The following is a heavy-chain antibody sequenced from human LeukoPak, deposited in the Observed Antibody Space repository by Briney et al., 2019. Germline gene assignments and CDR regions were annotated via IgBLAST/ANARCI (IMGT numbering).Heavy chain of an antibody. D-gene: IGHD3-3*01. V-gene: IGHV3-21*01. Sequence: GGSLRLSCAASGFTFSSYSMNWVRQAPGKGLEWVSSISSSSSYIYYADSVKGRFTISRDNAKNSLYLQTNSLRAEDTAVYYCAREQTKATGGYYDFWSGPGHYYYGMDVWGQGTTVTVSS. CDR1: GFTFSSYS. J-gene: IGHJ6*02. CDR3: AREQTKATGGYYDFWSGPGHYYYGMDV. CDR2: ISSSSSYI.